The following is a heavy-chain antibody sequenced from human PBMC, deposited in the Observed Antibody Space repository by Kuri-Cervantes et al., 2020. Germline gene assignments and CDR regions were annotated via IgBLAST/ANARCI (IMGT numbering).Heavy chain of an antibody. D-gene: IGHD6-13*01. J-gene: IGHJ4*02. V-gene: IGHV1-18*01. Sequence: ASVNVSCKASGYTFTSYGISWVRQAPGQGLEWMGWISAYNGNTNYAQKLQGRVTMTRDTSTSTVYMELSSMRSEDTAVYYCARLQGGYSSSWYYWGQGTLVTVSS. CDR2: ISAYNGNT. CDR3: ARLQGGYSSSWYY. CDR1: GYTFTSYG.